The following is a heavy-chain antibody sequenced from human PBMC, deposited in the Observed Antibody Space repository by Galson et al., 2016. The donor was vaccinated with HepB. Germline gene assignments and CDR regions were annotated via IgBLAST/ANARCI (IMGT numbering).Heavy chain of an antibody. CDR3: AKDLWLRGYHYLDY. Sequence: SLRLSCAGSEFTFCSYAMSWVRQAPGKGLEWVSAIRGSGDSTYYADSVKGRFTISRDNSKNTLHLQMNSVRAEDTAVYYCAKDLWLRGYHYLDYWGQGTLVTVSS. V-gene: IGHV3-23*01. D-gene: IGHD2-15*01. CDR1: EFTFCSYA. J-gene: IGHJ4*02. CDR2: IRGSGDST.